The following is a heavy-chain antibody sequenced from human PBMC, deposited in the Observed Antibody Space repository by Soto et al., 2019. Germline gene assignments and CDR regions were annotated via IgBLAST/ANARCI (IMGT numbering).Heavy chain of an antibody. CDR2: IYYSGST. D-gene: IGHD2-8*01. Sequence: QVQLQESGPGLVKPSQTLSLTCTVSGGSIRSGGYYWSWIRQHPGKGLEWIGYIYYSGSTYYNPSLKSRVTIAVDTSKNQFSLKLSSVPSADTAVYYCARDMNGVLGMGHWGQGTLVTVSS. V-gene: IGHV4-31*03. CDR3: ARDMNGVLGMGH. CDR1: GGSIRSGGYY. J-gene: IGHJ4*02.